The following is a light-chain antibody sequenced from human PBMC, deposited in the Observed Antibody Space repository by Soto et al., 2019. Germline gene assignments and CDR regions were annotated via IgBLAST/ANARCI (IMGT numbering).Light chain of an antibody. CDR1: SSNIGAGYD. J-gene: IGLJ3*02. CDR2: GNS. Sequence: QSVLTKPPSVSGAPGQRVTISCTGSSSNIGAGYDVHWYQQLPGTAPKLLIYGNSNRPSGVPDRFSGSKSGTSASLAITGLQAEDEADYYRQSYDSSLSALFGGGTKLTVL. CDR3: QSYDSSLSAL. V-gene: IGLV1-40*01.